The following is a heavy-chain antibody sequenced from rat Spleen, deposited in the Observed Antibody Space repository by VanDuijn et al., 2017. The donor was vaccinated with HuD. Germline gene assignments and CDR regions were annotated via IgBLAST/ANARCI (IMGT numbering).Heavy chain of an antibody. CDR1: GFTFNNYW. CDR3: ASGIPRWFAY. V-gene: IGHV5-31*01. D-gene: IGHD2-2*01. CDR2: ITNAGGNI. Sequence: EVQVVESGGGLVQPGRSLKLSCVASGFTFNNYWMSWIRQAPGKGLEWVASITNAGGNIYYPDSVKGRCTISRDNAQNTLYLQMNSLRSEDTAFYYCASGIPRWFAYWGQGTLVTVSS. J-gene: IGHJ3*01.